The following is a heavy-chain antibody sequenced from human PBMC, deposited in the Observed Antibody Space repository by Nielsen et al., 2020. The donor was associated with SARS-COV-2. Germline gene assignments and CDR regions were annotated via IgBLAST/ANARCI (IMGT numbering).Heavy chain of an antibody. CDR1: GYTFTSYY. D-gene: IGHD3-16*01. CDR3: AREGRGGAADY. Sequence: ALVKVSCKASGYTFTSYYMHWVRQAPGQGLEWMGIINPSGGSTSYAQKFQGRVTMTRDTSTSTVYMELSSLRSEDTAVYYCAREGRGGAADYWGQGTLVTVSS. V-gene: IGHV1-46*01. J-gene: IGHJ4*02. CDR2: INPSGGST.